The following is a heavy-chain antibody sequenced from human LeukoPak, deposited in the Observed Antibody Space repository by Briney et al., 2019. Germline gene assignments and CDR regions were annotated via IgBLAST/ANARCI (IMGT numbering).Heavy chain of an antibody. D-gene: IGHD3-10*01. CDR3: AREEDYYGSGSYYEFDY. CDR1: GGSISSSSYY. J-gene: IGHJ4*02. Sequence: SETLSLTCIVSGGSISSSSYYWGWIRQPPGKGLEWIGSMYYSGSTYYNPSLKSRVTISVDTSKNQFSLKLSSVTAADTAVYYCAREEDYYGSGSYYEFDYWGQGTLVTVSS. CDR2: MYYSGST. V-gene: IGHV4-39*07.